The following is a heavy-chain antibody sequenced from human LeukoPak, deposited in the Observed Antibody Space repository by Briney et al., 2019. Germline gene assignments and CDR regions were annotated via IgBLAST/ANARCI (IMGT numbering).Heavy chain of an antibody. CDR3: ARPDQRGYSYGYSAFDI. V-gene: IGHV4-39*01. D-gene: IGHD5-18*01. J-gene: IGHJ3*02. CDR1: GGSISSSTHY. CDR2: IYYSGRT. Sequence: SETLSLTXTVSGGSISSSTHYWGWIRQPPGKGLEWIGSIYYSGRTYYNPSLKSRVTISVDTSKNQFSLRLSSVTAADTAVYYCARPDQRGYSYGYSAFDIWGQGTMVTVSS.